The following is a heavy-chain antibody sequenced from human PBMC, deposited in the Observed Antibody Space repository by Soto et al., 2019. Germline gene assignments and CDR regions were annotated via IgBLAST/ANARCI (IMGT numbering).Heavy chain of an antibody. D-gene: IGHD1-26*01. CDR3: ARDPVRWELLGYYYYGMDV. J-gene: IGHJ6*02. Sequence: SVKVSCKASGGTFSSYAISWVRQAPGQGLEWMGGIIPIFGTANYAQKFQGRVTITADKSTSTAYMELSSLRSEDTAVYYCARDPVRWELLGYYYYGMDVWGQWTTVIVS. V-gene: IGHV1-69*06. CDR1: GGTFSSYA. CDR2: IIPIFGTA.